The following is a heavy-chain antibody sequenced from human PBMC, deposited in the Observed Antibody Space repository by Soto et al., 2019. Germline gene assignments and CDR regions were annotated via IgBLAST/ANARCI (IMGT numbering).Heavy chain of an antibody. CDR1: GLTFSDCY. D-gene: IGHD3-10*01. J-gene: IGHJ6*02. V-gene: IGHV3-11*01. CDR2: ISSSGSSI. Sequence: QVQLVESGGGLVKPXGSLRLSCAASGLTFSDCYMNWIRQAPGKGLEWVSYISSSGSSINYAGSVKGRFTISRDNAKNSLYQQTNSRIAKNTAMYYCARVRFGEWGYTMDVWGQGTTVTVSS. CDR3: ARVRFGEWGYTMDV.